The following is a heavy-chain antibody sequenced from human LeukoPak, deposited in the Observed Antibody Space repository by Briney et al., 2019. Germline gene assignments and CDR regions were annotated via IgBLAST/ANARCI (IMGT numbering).Heavy chain of an antibody. CDR3: ARWTWQLRFLSPPDY. CDR2: IYPGDSDT. Sequence: GESLQISCKGSGYSFTSYWIGWVRQMPGKGLEWMGIIYPGDSDTRYSPSFQGQVTISADKSISTAYLQWSSLKASDTAMYYCARWTWQLRFLSPPDYWGQGTLVTVSS. V-gene: IGHV5-51*01. D-gene: IGHD3-3*01. J-gene: IGHJ4*02. CDR1: GYSFTSYW.